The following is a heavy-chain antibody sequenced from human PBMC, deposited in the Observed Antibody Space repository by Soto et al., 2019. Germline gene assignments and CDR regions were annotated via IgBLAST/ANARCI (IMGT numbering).Heavy chain of an antibody. Sequence: PGGSLRLSCAASGFTFSSYGMHWVRQAPGKGLEWVAVISYDGSNKYYADSVKGRFTISRDNSKNTLYLQMNSLRAEDTAVYYCAKDKGYSALAEIDYWGQGTMVTVPS. D-gene: IGHD5-12*01. V-gene: IGHV3-30*18. CDR2: ISYDGSNK. CDR1: GFTFSSYG. J-gene: IGHJ4*02. CDR3: AKDKGYSALAEIDY.